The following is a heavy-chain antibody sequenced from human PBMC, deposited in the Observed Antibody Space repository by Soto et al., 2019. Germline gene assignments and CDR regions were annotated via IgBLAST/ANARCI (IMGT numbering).Heavy chain of an antibody. CDR3: AHIVVAGLGYYFDY. Sequence: QITLKESGPTLVKPTQTLTLTCTFSGLSLSSTRMAVGWIRQPPGKALEWLALISWDDDKRYSPFLKSRLTITKDTSKNQVVLTMSNMDPVDTARYYCAHIVVAGLGYYFDYWGQGTLVTVSS. J-gene: IGHJ4*02. CDR2: ISWDDDK. CDR1: GLSLSSTRMA. V-gene: IGHV2-5*02. D-gene: IGHD6-19*01.